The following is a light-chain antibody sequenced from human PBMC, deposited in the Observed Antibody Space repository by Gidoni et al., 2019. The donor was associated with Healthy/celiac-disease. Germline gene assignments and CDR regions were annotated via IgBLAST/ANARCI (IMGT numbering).Light chain of an antibody. CDR2: AAS. Sequence: DIQMTHPPSSLSASVGDRITITCRARQSISSYLNWYQQKPGKAPKLLIYAASSLQSGVPSSFSGSGSGTDFTITISSVQHEDFANYYCQQSYSTPFFGPGTKVDIK. CDR3: QQSYSTPF. J-gene: IGKJ3*01. V-gene: IGKV1-39*01. CDR1: QSISSY.